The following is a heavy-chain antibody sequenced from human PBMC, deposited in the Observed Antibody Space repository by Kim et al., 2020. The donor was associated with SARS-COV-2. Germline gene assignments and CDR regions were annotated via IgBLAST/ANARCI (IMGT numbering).Heavy chain of an antibody. CDR3: ARRPGYCSSTSCLGDAFDI. V-gene: IGHV3-53*01. D-gene: IGHD2-2*01. CDR2: IYSGGST. Sequence: GGSLRLSCAASGFTVSSNYMSWVRQAPGKGLEWVSVIYSGGSTYYADSVKGRFTISRDNSKNTLYLQMNSLRAEDTAVYYCARRPGYCSSTSCLGDAFDIWGQGTMVTVSS. CDR1: GFTVSSNY. J-gene: IGHJ3*02.